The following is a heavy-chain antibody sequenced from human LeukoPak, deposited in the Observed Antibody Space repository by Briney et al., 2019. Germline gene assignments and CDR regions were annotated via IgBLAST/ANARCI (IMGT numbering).Heavy chain of an antibody. J-gene: IGHJ5*02. V-gene: IGHV4-4*02. CDR1: GDSISSSYW. Sequence: SGTLSLTCTVSGDSISSSYWWSWVRQPPGKGLEWIGEIHHSGSTNYNPSLKSRVTISVDKSKNQFSLKLSSVTAADTAVYYCARDESELRYFDWLSGWFDPWGQGTLVTVSS. D-gene: IGHD3-9*01. CDR2: IHHSGST. CDR3: ARDESELRYFDWLSGWFDP.